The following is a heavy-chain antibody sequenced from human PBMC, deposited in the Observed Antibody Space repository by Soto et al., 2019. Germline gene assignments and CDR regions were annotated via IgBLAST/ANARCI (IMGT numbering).Heavy chain of an antibody. J-gene: IGHJ4*02. CDR2: IVPMVGTS. CDR1: GGTSTRYA. CDR3: NRGSDYDFWSGYL. D-gene: IGHD3-3*01. Sequence: QERLVQSGAEVRKPGSSVKVSCKVTGGTSTRYAINWVRQAPGPGLEWMGGIVPMVGTSQYAQKCQGRVTITADTSTTIAYMELRSLRSEDTAVYYCNRGSDYDFWSGYLWGQGTLVSVSS. V-gene: IGHV1-69*06.